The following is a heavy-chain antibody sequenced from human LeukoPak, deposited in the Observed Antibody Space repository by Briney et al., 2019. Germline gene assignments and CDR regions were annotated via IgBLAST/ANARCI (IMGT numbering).Heavy chain of an antibody. D-gene: IGHD3-22*01. CDR3: AREYYDSSDYPRQHYFDY. V-gene: IGHV3-23*01. J-gene: IGHJ4*02. CDR1: GFTFSSYA. Sequence: GGSLRLSCAASGFTFSSYAMSWVRQAPGKGLEWVSAISGSGGSTYYADSVKGRFTISRDNSKNALYLQMNSLRAEDTAVYYCAREYYDSSDYPRQHYFDYWGQGTLVTVSS. CDR2: ISGSGGST.